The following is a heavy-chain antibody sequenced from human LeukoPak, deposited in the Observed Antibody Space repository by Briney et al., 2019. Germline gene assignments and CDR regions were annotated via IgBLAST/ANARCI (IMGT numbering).Heavy chain of an antibody. D-gene: IGHD2-8*01. CDR2: IYYSGST. Sequence: PSETLSLTCTVSGGSVSSSSYYWGWIRQPPGKGLVWIGSIYYSGSTYYNPSLKSRVTISVDTSKNQFSLKLSSVTAAATAVYYCPRESRMVYAWNWGQGTLVTVSS. CDR1: GGSVSSSSYY. CDR3: PRESRMVYAWN. J-gene: IGHJ4*02. V-gene: IGHV4-39*07.